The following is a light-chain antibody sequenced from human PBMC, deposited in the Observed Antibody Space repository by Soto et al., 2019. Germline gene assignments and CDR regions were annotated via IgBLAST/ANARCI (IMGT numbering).Light chain of an antibody. CDR2: DTS. Sequence: EIVLTQSPATLSLSPGERATLSCRASQSVSSYLAWYQQKPGQAPRLLIYDTSIRASGIPARFSGSGSGADFTLSISRLEPEDFAVYYCQQRVNWLTFGGGTKVDIK. CDR3: QQRVNWLT. J-gene: IGKJ4*01. V-gene: IGKV3-11*01. CDR1: QSVSSY.